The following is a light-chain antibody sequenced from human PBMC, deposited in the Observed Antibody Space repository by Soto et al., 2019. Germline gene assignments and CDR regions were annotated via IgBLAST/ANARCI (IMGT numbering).Light chain of an antibody. V-gene: IGKV1-5*03. J-gene: IGKJ4*01. CDR1: QSISSW. Sequence: DIQMTQSPSTLSASVGDRVTITCRASQSISSWLVWYQQKPGKAPTLLIYKASSLESGVPARFSGSGSGTEFTLTISSLQPDDFAAYYCQQYNSYPSFGGGTKVEIK. CDR3: QQYNSYPS. CDR2: KAS.